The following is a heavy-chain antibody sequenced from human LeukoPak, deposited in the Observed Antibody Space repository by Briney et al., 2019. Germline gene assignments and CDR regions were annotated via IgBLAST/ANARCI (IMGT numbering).Heavy chain of an antibody. CDR3: ARLRSYDFHLDY. Sequence: GGSLTISCQGSGYAFSTYWIGWVRQTPGKGLEGMGITFPAHSDTRYTPSFQRQLTISAHKSLRTAYLQCSSLKASDTAMYYCARLRSYDFHLDYWGQGTLVTVSS. D-gene: IGHD3-3*01. CDR2: TFPAHSDT. J-gene: IGHJ4*02. CDR1: GYAFSTYW. V-gene: IGHV5-51*03.